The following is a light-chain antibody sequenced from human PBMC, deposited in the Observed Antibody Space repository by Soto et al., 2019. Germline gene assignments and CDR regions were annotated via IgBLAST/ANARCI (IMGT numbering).Light chain of an antibody. CDR3: QQYGSSPIT. V-gene: IGKV3-20*01. CDR1: QSVSRGQ. CDR2: AAS. J-gene: IGKJ5*01. Sequence: EIVLTQSPGTLSLSPGERATLSCRASQSVSRGQLAWYQQKPGRAPRLLIYAASTRATGIPDRFSGSESGTDFTLSISSLELEDLAVYYCQQYGSSPITFGQGTQLEIK.